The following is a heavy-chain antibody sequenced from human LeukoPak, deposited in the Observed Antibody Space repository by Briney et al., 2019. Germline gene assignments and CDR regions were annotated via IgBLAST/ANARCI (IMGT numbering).Heavy chain of an antibody. V-gene: IGHV3-21*04. CDR1: GFTFDDYG. CDR2: ISRTSESV. J-gene: IGHJ4*02. D-gene: IGHD4-23*01. CDR3: AKNWMTAVVTPVLDY. Sequence: GGSLRLSCAASGFTFDDYGMSWVRQAPGKGLEWVSIISRTSESVFYADSVKGRFTISRDNAKNSLYLQMNGLRAEDTAVYYCAKNWMTAVVTPVLDYWGQGTLVIVSS.